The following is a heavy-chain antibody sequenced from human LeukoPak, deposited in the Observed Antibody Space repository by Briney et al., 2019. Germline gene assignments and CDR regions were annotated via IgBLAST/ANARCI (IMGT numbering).Heavy chain of an antibody. J-gene: IGHJ6*02. CDR1: GFTFSSYA. V-gene: IGHV3-30*01. CDR2: ISYDGSNK. CDR3: AREDYGEIVYYYYCMDV. D-gene: IGHD4-17*01. Sequence: PGGSLRLSCAASGFTFSSYAMHWVRQAPGKGLEWVAVISYDGSNKYYADSVKGRFTISRDNSKNTLYLQMNSLRAEDTAVYYCAREDYGEIVYYYYCMDVWGQGTTVTVSS.